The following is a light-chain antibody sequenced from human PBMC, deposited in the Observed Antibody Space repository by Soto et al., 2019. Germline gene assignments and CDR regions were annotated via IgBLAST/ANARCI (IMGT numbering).Light chain of an antibody. CDR2: FAS. CDR3: QQYNSHSLYS. Sequence: DIQLSQSPSILSASVGDRVTITCRASQSVRSWLARYQQQPGKAPKLLIYFASILESGVPSRFSGSGSETEYTLTITSLQPEDFATYYCQQYNSHSLYSFGQGTKVEIK. CDR1: QSVRSW. J-gene: IGKJ2*01. V-gene: IGKV1-5*01.